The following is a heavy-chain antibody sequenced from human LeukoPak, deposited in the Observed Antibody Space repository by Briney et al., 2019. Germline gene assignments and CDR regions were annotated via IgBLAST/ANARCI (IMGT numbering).Heavy chain of an antibody. V-gene: IGHV1-8*02. CDR3: ASYYYDSSGYSYFDH. CDR1: GYTFTSYD. D-gene: IGHD3-22*01. J-gene: IGHJ4*02. CDR2: MNPNSGNT. Sequence: ASVKVSCKASGYTFTSYDINWVRQATGQGLEWMGWMNPNSGNTGYAQKFQGRVTMTRDTSISTAYMELSRLRSDDTAVYYCASYYYDSSGYSYFDHWGQGTLVTVSS.